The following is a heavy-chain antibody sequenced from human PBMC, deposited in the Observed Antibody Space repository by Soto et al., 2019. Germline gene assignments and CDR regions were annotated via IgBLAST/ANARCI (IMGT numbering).Heavy chain of an antibody. D-gene: IGHD6-13*01. CDR3: ARDQTYTSSSKYGMDV. J-gene: IGHJ6*02. CDR1: GGSISSSSYY. Sequence: SETLSLTCTVSGGSISSSSYYWGWIRQPPGKGLEWIGYIYYSGSTNYNPSLKSRVTISVDTSKNQFSLKLSSVTAADTAVYYCARDQTYTSSSKYGMDVWGQGTTVTVSS. CDR2: IYYSGST. V-gene: IGHV4-61*01.